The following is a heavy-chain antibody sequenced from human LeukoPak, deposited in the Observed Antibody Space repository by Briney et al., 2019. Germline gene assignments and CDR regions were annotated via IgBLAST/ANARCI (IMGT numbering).Heavy chain of an antibody. D-gene: IGHD6-6*01. Sequence: GGSLRVSCAASGLTVSSNHMTWVRQVLGKGLEWVSVIYSGGSTDYADSVKGRFTISRDNSKNTVYLQMNSLRAEDTAVYYCARCVAARPSYFDLWGQGTLVTVSS. CDR3: ARCVAARPSYFDL. CDR1: GLTVSSNH. J-gene: IGHJ4*02. CDR2: IYSGGST. V-gene: IGHV3-53*01.